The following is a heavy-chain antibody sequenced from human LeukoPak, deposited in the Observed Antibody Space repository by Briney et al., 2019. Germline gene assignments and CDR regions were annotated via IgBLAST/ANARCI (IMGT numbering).Heavy chain of an antibody. V-gene: IGHV3-73*01. J-gene: IGHJ4*02. Sequence: GGSLRLSCAASGFTFSGSAMHWVRQASGKGLEWVGRIRSKANSYATAYAASVKGRFTISRDDSKNTAYLQMNNLKTEDTAVYYCTSRIWFGELSSVDYWGQGTLVTVSS. CDR2: IRSKANSYAT. D-gene: IGHD3-10*01. CDR1: GFTFSGSA. CDR3: TSRIWFGELSSVDY.